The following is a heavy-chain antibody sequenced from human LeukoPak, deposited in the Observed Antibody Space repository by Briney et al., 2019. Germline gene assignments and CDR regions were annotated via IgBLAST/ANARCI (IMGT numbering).Heavy chain of an antibody. Sequence: GGSLRLSCAASGFTFSTYAMSWVRQAPGKGLEWVSSISGSGGNTYYADSVKGRFTISRDNSKNTLYLQMKSLRAEDTAGYYCAKGRNDYGDAALNYWGQGTLVTVSS. J-gene: IGHJ4*02. CDR1: GFTFSTYA. D-gene: IGHD4-17*01. CDR2: ISGSGGNT. V-gene: IGHV3-23*01. CDR3: AKGRNDYGDAALNY.